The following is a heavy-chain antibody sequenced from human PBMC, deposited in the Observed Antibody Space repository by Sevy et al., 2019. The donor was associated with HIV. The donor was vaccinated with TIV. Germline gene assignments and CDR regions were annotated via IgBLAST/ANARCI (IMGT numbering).Heavy chain of an antibody. J-gene: IGHJ3*02. CDR1: GFNFSSYG. V-gene: IGHV3-30*18. CDR2: ISYAGSSK. CDR3: AKESGSYYDFWSGHDAFDI. D-gene: IGHD3-3*01. Sequence: GGSLRLSCAASGFNFSSYGMHWVRQAPGEGLEWVAVISYAGSSKYYADSMKGRFTISRDNSKNTLYLQINSLRAEDRAVYYCAKESGSYYDFWSGHDAFDIWGQGTMVTVSS.